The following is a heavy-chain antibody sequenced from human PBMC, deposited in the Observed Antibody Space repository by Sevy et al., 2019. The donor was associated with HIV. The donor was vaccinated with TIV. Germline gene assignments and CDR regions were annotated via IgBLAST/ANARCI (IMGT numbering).Heavy chain of an antibody. J-gene: IGHJ6*02. D-gene: IGHD3-3*01. CDR1: GFTFSSYW. CDR2: IKQDGSEK. V-gene: IGHV3-7*03. Sequence: GGSLRLSCAASGFTFSSYWMSWVRQAPGKGLEWVANIKQDGSEKYYVDSVKGRFTISRDNAKNSLYLQMNSRRAEDTAVYYCARAIGNYDFWSGYYRTNYYYYGMDVWGQGTTVTVSS. CDR3: ARAIGNYDFWSGYYRTNYYYYGMDV.